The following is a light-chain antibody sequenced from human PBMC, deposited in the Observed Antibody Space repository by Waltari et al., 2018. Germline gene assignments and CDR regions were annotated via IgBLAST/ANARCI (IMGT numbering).Light chain of an antibody. J-gene: IGKJ4*01. Sequence: DIQMNQSPSSVSASVGERVTILCRASPGISNYLAWYQQKPGEAPKLLIYTASSLLSGVPSRFSGSGSGTDFTLTISSLQPEDSATYYCQQGNSFPLTFGGGTKVQIK. V-gene: IGKV1-12*01. CDR2: TAS. CDR3: QQGNSFPLT. CDR1: PGISNY.